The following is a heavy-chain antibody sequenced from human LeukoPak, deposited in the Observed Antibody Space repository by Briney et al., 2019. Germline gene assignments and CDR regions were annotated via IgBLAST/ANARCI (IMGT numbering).Heavy chain of an antibody. CDR3: ARTSTSFNFDY. CDR2: IYTSGST. D-gene: IGHD2-2*01. CDR1: GGSISSYY. J-gene: IGHJ4*02. Sequence: KPSEILSLTCTVSGGSISSYYWCWIRQPAGKGLEWIGRIYTSGSTNYNPSLKSRVTMSVDTSKNQFSLKLSAVTAADTAVYYCARTSTSFNFDYWGQGTLVTVSS. V-gene: IGHV4-4*07.